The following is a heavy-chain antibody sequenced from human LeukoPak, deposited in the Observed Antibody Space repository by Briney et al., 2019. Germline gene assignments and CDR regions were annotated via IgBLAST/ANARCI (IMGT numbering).Heavy chain of an antibody. Sequence: GGSLRLSCAASGFTFSSYWMHWVRQAPGKGLVWVSRINSDGSSTSYADSVKGRFTISRDNAKNTLYLQMNSLRAEDTAVYYCARGSTVTNHTPMDVWGRGTTVTVSS. J-gene: IGHJ6*02. D-gene: IGHD4-17*01. CDR1: GFTFSSYW. CDR3: ARGSTVTNHTPMDV. V-gene: IGHV3-74*01. CDR2: INSDGSST.